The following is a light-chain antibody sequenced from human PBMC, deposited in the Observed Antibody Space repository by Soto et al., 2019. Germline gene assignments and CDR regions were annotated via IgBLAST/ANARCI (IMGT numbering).Light chain of an antibody. CDR1: QTVSSNY. CDR3: QHYGRSWT. J-gene: IGKJ1*01. CDR2: GAS. V-gene: IGKV3-20*01. Sequence: EIVLTQSPGTLSLSPGERATLSCRASQTVSSNYLAWFQQKGGQAPRLPIFGASSRAAGIPDRFSGSVSGTVFILTISRLEREDFAVYYCQHYGRSWTFGQGTKVEI.